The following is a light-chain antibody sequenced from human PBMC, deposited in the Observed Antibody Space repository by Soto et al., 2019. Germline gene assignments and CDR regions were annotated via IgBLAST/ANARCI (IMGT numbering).Light chain of an antibody. CDR1: QSVSSSY. Sequence: EIVLTQSPGTLSLSPGERATLSCRASQSVSSSYLAWYQQKPGQAPRLLIYGASSRATGIPDRFSGSGSGTDFPLTISRLEPEDFAVYYCQQYGSSPTFGGGTKVEI. V-gene: IGKV3-20*01. J-gene: IGKJ4*01. CDR2: GAS. CDR3: QQYGSSPT.